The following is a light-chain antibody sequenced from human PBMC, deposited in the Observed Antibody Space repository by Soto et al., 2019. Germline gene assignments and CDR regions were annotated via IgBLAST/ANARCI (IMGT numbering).Light chain of an antibody. CDR2: EVN. J-gene: IGLJ2*01. V-gene: IGLV2-8*01. Sequence: QSALTQPPSASGSPGQSVTISCTGTSSDVGAYNYVSWYQQHPDKAPKLLIYEVNKRPSGVPDRFSGSKSGNTASLTVSGLQAEDEALYHCSSYIGTNSDVAFGGGTKLTVL. CDR1: SSDVGAYNY. CDR3: SSYIGTNSDVA.